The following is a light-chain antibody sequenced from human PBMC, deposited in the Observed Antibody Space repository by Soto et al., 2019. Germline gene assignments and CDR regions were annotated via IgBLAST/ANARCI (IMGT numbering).Light chain of an antibody. J-gene: IGKJ5*01. CDR1: QDISNY. Sequence: DIQMTQSPSSLSASVGDRVTITCQASQDISNYLNWYQQKPGKAPKLLIYDASNLETGVPSRFSGIGSGTDFTFTISSLQPEDIATYYCQQYDNLLLITFGQGTRLEIK. CDR3: QQYDNLLLIT. V-gene: IGKV1-33*01. CDR2: DAS.